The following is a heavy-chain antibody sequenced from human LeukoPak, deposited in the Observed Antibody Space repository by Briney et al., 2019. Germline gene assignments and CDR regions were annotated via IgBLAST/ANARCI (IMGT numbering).Heavy chain of an antibody. V-gene: IGHV1-2*02. J-gene: IGHJ6*03. CDR3: ARDPSNRYYTDV. CDR2: INPKNGGT. CDR1: GYTFTTYY. D-gene: IGHD1-14*01. Sequence: GASVKVSCKPSGYTFTTYYLHWVRQAPGQGLEWMGWINPKNGGTNYAQKFQGRFTMTRDTSINTAYMELSGLTSDDTAVYYCARDPSNRYYTDVWGIGTTVTVS.